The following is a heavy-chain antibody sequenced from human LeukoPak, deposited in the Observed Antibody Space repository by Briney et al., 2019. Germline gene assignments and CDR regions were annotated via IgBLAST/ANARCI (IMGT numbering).Heavy chain of an antibody. Sequence: GESLKISCKASGYSFSNYWIGWVRQMPGEGLEWMGIIYSGDSDTRYSPSFQGQVTISADKSINTAYLQWSSLKASDTGMYYCARRGERATIDFWGQGTLDTVSS. CDR2: IYSGDSDT. CDR1: GYSFSNYW. J-gene: IGHJ4*02. CDR3: ARRGERATIDF. D-gene: IGHD1/OR15-1a*01. V-gene: IGHV5-51*01.